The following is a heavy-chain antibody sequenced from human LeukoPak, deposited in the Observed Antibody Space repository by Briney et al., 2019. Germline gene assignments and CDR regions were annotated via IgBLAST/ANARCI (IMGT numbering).Heavy chain of an antibody. V-gene: IGHV3-30*04. CDR2: ISYDGSNK. J-gene: IGHJ3*02. CDR3: ARAPRITMVRGKFGLWAFDI. D-gene: IGHD3-10*01. Sequence: PGGSLRLSCAASGFTFSSYAMHWVRQAPGKGLEWVAVISYDGSNKYYADSVKGRFTISRDNSKNTLYLQMNSLRAEDTAVYYCARAPRITMVRGKFGLWAFDIWGQGTMVTVSS. CDR1: GFTFSSYA.